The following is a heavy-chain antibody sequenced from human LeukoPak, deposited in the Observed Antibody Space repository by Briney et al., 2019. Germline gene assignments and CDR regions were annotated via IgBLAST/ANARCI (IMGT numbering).Heavy chain of an antibody. CDR2: IHDSGST. CDR1: GGSIISYY. D-gene: IGHD3-10*01. V-gene: IGHV4-59*12. J-gene: IGHJ3*02. Sequence: SETLSLTCTVSGGSIISYYWSWIRQPPGQGLEWIGYIHDSGSTNYNPSLKSRVTISVDTSKNQFSLKLSSVTAADTAVYYCARVYNIPFSSGIYAFDIWGQGTMVTVSS. CDR3: ARVYNIPFSSGIYAFDI.